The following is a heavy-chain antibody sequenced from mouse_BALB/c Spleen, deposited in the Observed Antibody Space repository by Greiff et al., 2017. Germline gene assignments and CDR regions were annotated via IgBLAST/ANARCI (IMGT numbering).Heavy chain of an antibody. V-gene: IGHV2-2*02. D-gene: IGHD2-2*01. J-gene: IGHJ4*01. Sequence: VKLMESGPGLVQPSQSLSITCTVSGFSLTSYGVHWVRQSPGKGLEWLGVIWSGGSTDYNAAFISRLSISKDNSKSQVFFKMNSLQANDTAIYYCARTGGLRGRMDYWGQGTSVTVSS. CDR2: IWSGGST. CDR1: GFSLTSYG. CDR3: ARTGGLRGRMDY.